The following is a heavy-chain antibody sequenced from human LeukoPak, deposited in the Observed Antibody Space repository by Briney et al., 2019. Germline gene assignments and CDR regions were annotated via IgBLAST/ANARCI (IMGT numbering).Heavy chain of an antibody. J-gene: IGHJ5*02. CDR2: IIPIFGTA. CDR3: ARDSRYYNNWFDP. V-gene: IGHV1-69*13. Sequence: ASVKVSCKASGYTVINYYMHWVRQAPGQGLEWMGGIIPIFGTANYAQKFQGRVTITADESTSTAYMELSSLRSEDTAVYYCARDSRYYNNWFDPWGQGTLVTVSS. D-gene: IGHD3-10*01. CDR1: GYTVINYY.